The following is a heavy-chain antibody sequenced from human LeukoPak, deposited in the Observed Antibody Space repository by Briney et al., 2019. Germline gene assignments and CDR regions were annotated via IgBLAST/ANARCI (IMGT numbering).Heavy chain of an antibody. D-gene: IGHD3-3*01. CDR3: ARTRDFWNGYFDY. Sequence: SQTLSLTCDVSGGSITSGTYYWSWIRQPPGKGLEWIGYILHSGSTYQNPSLKCRVTISVDPSKSQFSLKLSSVTAADTAVYYCARTRDFWNGYFDYWGQGTLVTVSS. J-gene: IGHJ4*02. V-gene: IGHV4-30-2*01. CDR1: GGSITSGTYY. CDR2: ILHSGST.